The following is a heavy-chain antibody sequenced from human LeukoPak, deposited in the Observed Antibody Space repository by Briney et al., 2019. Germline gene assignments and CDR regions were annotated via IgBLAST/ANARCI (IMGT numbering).Heavy chain of an antibody. CDR2: IYYSGST. D-gene: IGHD5-12*01. V-gene: IGHV4-59*01. CDR1: GGSFSSYY. J-gene: IGHJ5*02. Sequence: SETLSLTCTVSGGSFSSYYWSWIRQPPGKGLEWIGYIYYSGSTSYNPSLKSRVTISLDTSKNQFSLKLSSVTAADTAVYYCVRAVGPVGGYDSPWGQGTLVTVSS. CDR3: VRAVGPVGGYDSP.